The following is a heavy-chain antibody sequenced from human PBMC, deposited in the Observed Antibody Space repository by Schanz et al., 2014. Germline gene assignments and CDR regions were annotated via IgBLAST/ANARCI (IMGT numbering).Heavy chain of an antibody. Sequence: EVQMLESGGGLVQPGGSLSLSCVASGFTFRRYGMSWVRQAPGKGLEWVSVIAGDGGGPNYVDSVKGRFTISRDNSDNTLYLQMNNLRAEDTAVYYCARGSGTFDYWGQGTLVTVSS. CDR1: GFTFRRYG. D-gene: IGHD3-3*01. V-gene: IGHV3-23*01. CDR2: IAGDGGGP. CDR3: ARGSGTFDY. J-gene: IGHJ4*02.